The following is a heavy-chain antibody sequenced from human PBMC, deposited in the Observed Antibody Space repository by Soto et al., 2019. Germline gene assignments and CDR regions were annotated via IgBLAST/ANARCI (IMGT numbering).Heavy chain of an antibody. CDR2: INAGNGNT. Sequence: QVQLVQSGAEEKKPGASVQVSCKASGYTFTSYAMHWVRQAPGKRLEWMGWINAGNGNTKYSQKFQGRVTITRDTSASTAYMELSSLRSEDTAVDYCARSPGIAVADYWGQGTLFTVSS. CDR3: ARSPGIAVADY. CDR1: GYTFTSYA. D-gene: IGHD6-19*01. V-gene: IGHV1-3*05. J-gene: IGHJ4*02.